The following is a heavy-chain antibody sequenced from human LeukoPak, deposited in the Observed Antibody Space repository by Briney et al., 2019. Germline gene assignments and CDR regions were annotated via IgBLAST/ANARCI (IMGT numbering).Heavy chain of an antibody. J-gene: IGHJ3*02. V-gene: IGHV3-66*01. CDR3: ARGLLDYYGSGSYIPDAFDI. CDR1: EFSVGSNY. CDR2: IYSGGST. D-gene: IGHD3-10*01. Sequence: PGGSLRLSCAASEFSVGSNYMTWVRQAPGKGLEWVSLIYSGGSTYYADSVKGRFTISRDNSKNTLYLQMNSLRAEDTAVYYCARGLLDYYGSGSYIPDAFDIWGQGTMVTVSS.